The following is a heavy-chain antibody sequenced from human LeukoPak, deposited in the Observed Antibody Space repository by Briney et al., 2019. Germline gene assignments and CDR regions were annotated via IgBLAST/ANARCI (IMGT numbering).Heavy chain of an antibody. CDR2: ISYDGSNK. CDR3: ASLYSSGWFDP. Sequence: GRSLRLSCAASGFTFSSYAMHWVRQAPGKGLEWVAVISYDGSNKYYADSVKGRFTISRDNSKNTLYLQMNSLRAEDTAVYYCASLYSSGWFDPWGQGTLVTVSS. CDR1: GFTFSSYA. V-gene: IGHV3-30-3*01. J-gene: IGHJ5*02. D-gene: IGHD6-19*01.